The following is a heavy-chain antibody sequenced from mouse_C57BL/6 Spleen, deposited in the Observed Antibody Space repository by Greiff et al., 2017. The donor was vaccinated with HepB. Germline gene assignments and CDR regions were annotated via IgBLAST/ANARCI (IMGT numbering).Heavy chain of an antibody. D-gene: IGHD1-1*01. Sequence: VQLQQSGPGLVKPSQSLSLTCSVTGYSITSGYYWNWIRQFPGNKLEWMGYISYDGSNNYNPSLKNRISITRDTSKNQFFLKLNSVTTEDTATYYCARSVYGFAYWGQGTLVTVSA. CDR2: ISYDGSN. V-gene: IGHV3-6*01. J-gene: IGHJ3*01. CDR3: ARSVYGFAY. CDR1: GYSITSGYY.